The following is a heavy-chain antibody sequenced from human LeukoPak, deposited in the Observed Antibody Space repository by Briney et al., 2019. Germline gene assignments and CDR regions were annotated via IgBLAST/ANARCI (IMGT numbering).Heavy chain of an antibody. CDR2: IRSKVYDGTR. D-gene: IGHD1-26*01. Sequence: PGGSLTLSCAASGFSFSNYWMTWVRQAPGKGLEWVGFIRSKVYDGTREYAASVKDRFIMSRDDSKSIAYLQMNSLKTEDTAVYYCTRSVGATTFFDYWGQGTLVTVSS. CDR1: GFSFSNYW. CDR3: TRSVGATTFFDY. J-gene: IGHJ4*02. V-gene: IGHV3-49*04.